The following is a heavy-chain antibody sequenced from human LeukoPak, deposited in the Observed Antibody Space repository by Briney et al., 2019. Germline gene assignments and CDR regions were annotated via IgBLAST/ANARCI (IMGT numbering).Heavy chain of an antibody. CDR2: ISGSGGST. CDR3: ARDGVYDFWSGYPFFDI. V-gene: IGHV3-23*01. D-gene: IGHD3-3*01. J-gene: IGHJ3*02. Sequence: GGSLRLSCAASGFTFSSYAMSWVRQAPGKGLEWVSAISGSGGSTYYADSVKGRFTISRDNAKNSLYLQMNSLRAEDTAVYYCARDGVYDFWSGYPFFDIWGQGTMVTVSS. CDR1: GFTFSSYA.